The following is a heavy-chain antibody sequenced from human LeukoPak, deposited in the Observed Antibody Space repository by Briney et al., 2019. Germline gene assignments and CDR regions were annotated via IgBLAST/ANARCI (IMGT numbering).Heavy chain of an antibody. CDR3: ASLGGTYDY. D-gene: IGHD1-26*01. Sequence: SETLSLTCAVYGGSFSDYFWGWIRQPPGKGLEWIGEINHSGRTYYNPSLKSRVTISVDTSKNQFSLNLSSVTAADTAVYYCASLGGTYDYWGQGILVTVSS. CDR1: GGSFSDYF. CDR2: INHSGRT. J-gene: IGHJ4*02. V-gene: IGHV4-34*01.